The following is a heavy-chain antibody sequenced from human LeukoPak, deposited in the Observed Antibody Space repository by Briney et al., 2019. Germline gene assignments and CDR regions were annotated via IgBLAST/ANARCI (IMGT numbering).Heavy chain of an antibody. D-gene: IGHD5-18*01. CDR3: ARENIGYPDAFDI. CDR2: FYSGGST. Sequence: PGGSLRLSCAASGFTVSSNYMSWVRQAPGKGLEWVSVFYSGGSTYYTDSVKGRFTISRDNSKNKLYLQMNSLRAEDTAVYYCARENIGYPDAFDIWGEGTMVTVSS. J-gene: IGHJ3*02. V-gene: IGHV3-66*01. CDR1: GFTVSSNY.